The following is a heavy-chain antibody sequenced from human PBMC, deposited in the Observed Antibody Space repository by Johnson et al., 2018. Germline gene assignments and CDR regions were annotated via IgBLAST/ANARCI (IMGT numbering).Heavy chain of an antibody. CDR2: ISGSSGSI. J-gene: IGHJ1*01. CDR1: EFIFSRYS. CDR3: ARMKWELLGRYFQH. V-gene: IGHV3-48*01. Sequence: HLGGSLRLSCAASEFIFSRYSMNWVRQAPGKGLEWVSYISGSSGSIYYADSVRGRFTISRDNSKNTLYLQMNSLRAEDTAVYYCARMKWELLGRYFQHWGQGTLVTVSS. D-gene: IGHD1-26*01.